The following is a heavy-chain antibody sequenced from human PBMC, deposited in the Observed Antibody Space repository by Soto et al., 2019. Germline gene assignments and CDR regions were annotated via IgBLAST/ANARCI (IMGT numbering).Heavy chain of an antibody. CDR1: ENRFTSYL. CDR3: ASRNLGYCSGGSCYPAAFDI. Sequence: ESLKIDWQCSENRFTSYLIGLMSQLHGKGLEWMGIIYPGDSDTRYSPSFQGQVTISADKSISTAYLQWSSLKASDTAMYYCASRNLGYCSGGSCYPAAFDIWGQATLVTVSS. CDR2: IYPGDSDT. D-gene: IGHD2-15*01. J-gene: IGHJ4*02. V-gene: IGHV5-51*01.